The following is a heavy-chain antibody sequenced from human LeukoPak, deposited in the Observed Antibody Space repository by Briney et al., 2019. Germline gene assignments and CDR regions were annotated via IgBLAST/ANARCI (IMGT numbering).Heavy chain of an antibody. Sequence: ASVKVSCEASGGTFSSYAISWVRQAPGQGLEWMGGIIPIFGTANYAQKFQGRVTITTDESTSTAYMELSSLRSEDTAVYYCASRSIAARGLYYWGQGTLVTVSS. D-gene: IGHD6-6*01. J-gene: IGHJ4*02. CDR3: ASRSIAARGLYY. CDR1: GGTFSSYA. CDR2: IIPIFGTA. V-gene: IGHV1-69*05.